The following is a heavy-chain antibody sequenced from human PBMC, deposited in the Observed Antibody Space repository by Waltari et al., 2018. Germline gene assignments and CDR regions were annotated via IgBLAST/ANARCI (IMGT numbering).Heavy chain of an antibody. CDR1: GGSISSHY. D-gene: IGHD6-13*01. CDR2: IYYSGST. Sequence: QVQLQESGPGLVKPSETLSLTCTVSGGSISSHYWSWIRQPPGKGLEWIGYIYYSGSTNYNPSLKSRVTMSVDTSKNQFSLKLSSVTAADTAVYYCARDGGSSSWYWYFDLWGRGTLVTVSS. V-gene: IGHV4-59*11. CDR3: ARDGGSSSWYWYFDL. J-gene: IGHJ2*01.